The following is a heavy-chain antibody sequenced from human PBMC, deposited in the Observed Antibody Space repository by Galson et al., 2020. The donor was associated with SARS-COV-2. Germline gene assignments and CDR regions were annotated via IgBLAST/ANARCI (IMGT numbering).Heavy chain of an antibody. Sequence: PSLKSRVTISVDTSKNQFSLKLSSVTAADTAVYYCARQLLSSITIFGVVTQHAFDIWGQGTMFTVSS. J-gene: IGHJ3*02. D-gene: IGHD3-3*01. CDR3: ARQLLSSITIFGVVTQHAFDI. V-gene: IGHV4-39*01.